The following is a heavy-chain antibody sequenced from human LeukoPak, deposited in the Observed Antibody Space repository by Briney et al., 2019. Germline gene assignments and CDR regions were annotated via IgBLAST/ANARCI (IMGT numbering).Heavy chain of an antibody. CDR2: IKSKTDGGTT. CDR3: TTDQRWTYYFDY. CDR1: GFTFSNAW. V-gene: IGHV3-15*01. Sequence: TGGSLRLSCAASGFTFSNAWMSWVRQAPGKGLEWVGRIKSKTDGGTTDYAAPVKGRFTISRDDSKNTLYLQMNSLKTEDTAVYYCTTDQRWTYYFDYWGQGTLVTVSS. D-gene: IGHD4-23*01. J-gene: IGHJ4*02.